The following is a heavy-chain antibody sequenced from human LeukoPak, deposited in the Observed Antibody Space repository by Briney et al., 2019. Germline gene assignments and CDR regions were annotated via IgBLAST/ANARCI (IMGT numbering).Heavy chain of an antibody. J-gene: IGHJ4*02. CDR1: GFTFSDYY. V-gene: IGHV3-11*04. Sequence: GGSLRLSCAASGFTFSDYYMSWIRQAPGKGLEWVSYISSSGSTIYYADSVKGRFTIPRDNAKNSLYLQMNSLRAEDTAVYYCARINFWSGYYIDYWGQGTLVTVSS. D-gene: IGHD3-3*01. CDR3: ARINFWSGYYIDY. CDR2: ISSSGSTI.